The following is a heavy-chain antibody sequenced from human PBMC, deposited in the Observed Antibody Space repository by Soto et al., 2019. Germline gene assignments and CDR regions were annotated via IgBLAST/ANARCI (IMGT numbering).Heavy chain of an antibody. CDR1: GGSFSYYY. D-gene: IGHD2-15*01. CDR2: INHSGST. Sequence: QVQLQQWGAGLLKPSETLSLTCAVYGGSFSYYYWNWIRQPPGKGLEWIGEINHSGSTNYNPSLKSRVTISVDTSQNQFSLKLSSVTAADTAVYYCARVGCSSATCYSTFGYYYYGMDVWGPGTTVTVSS. J-gene: IGHJ6*02. CDR3: ARVGCSSATCYSTFGYYYYGMDV. V-gene: IGHV4-34*01.